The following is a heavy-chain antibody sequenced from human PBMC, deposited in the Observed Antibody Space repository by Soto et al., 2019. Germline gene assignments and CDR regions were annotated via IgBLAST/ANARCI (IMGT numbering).Heavy chain of an antibody. CDR2: ISGSGGST. J-gene: IGHJ4*02. Sequence: EVQLLESGGGLVQPGGSLRLSCAASGFTFSSYAMSWVRQAPGKGLEWVSAISGSGGSTYYAYSVKGRFTISRDNSKNTLYLQMNSLRAEDTAVYYCAKDQKGAVAGPAFWYWGQGTLVTVSS. V-gene: IGHV3-23*01. CDR1: GFTFSSYA. CDR3: AKDQKGAVAGPAFWY. D-gene: IGHD6-19*01.